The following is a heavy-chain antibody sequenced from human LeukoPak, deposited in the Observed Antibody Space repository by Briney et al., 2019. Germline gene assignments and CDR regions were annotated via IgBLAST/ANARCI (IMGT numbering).Heavy chain of an antibody. CDR1: GFTFSSYS. J-gene: IGHJ4*02. D-gene: IGHD3-22*01. CDR2: ISSSSSYI. Sequence: GGSLRLSRAASGFTFSSYSMNWVRQAPGKGLEWVSSISSSSSYIYYADSVKGRFTISRDNAKNSLYLQMNSLRAEDTAVYYCARGTMIVAKFFDYWGQGTLVTVSS. CDR3: ARGTMIVAKFFDY. V-gene: IGHV3-21*01.